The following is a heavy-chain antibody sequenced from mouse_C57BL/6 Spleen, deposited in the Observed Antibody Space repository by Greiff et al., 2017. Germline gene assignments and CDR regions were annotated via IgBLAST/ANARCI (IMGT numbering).Heavy chain of an antibody. D-gene: IGHD3-2*02. Sequence: QVQLTESGAELARPGASVKMSCKASGYTFTSYTMHWVKQRPGPGLEWIGYINPSSGYTPSNQKFTDKATLTADTYTSTAYMQLSSLTAEDSAVYYCARSDSSGLLAMDYWGQGTSVTVSS. J-gene: IGHJ4*01. CDR2: INPSSGYT. CDR3: ARSDSSGLLAMDY. V-gene: IGHV1-4*01. CDR1: GYTFTSYT.